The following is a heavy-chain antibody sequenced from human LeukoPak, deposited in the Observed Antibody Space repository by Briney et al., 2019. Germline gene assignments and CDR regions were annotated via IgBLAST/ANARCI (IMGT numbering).Heavy chain of an antibody. Sequence: SETLSLTCTLSGASLSSYYSSCVRHPPGKGLGWIGYIYYSGSTNYNPSLKRRVTISVDTSKNQFSLKLSSVTAADTAVYYCARGGWNYNPYNYYGMDVWGQGTTVTVSS. V-gene: IGHV4-59*01. CDR1: GASLSSYY. CDR3: ARGGWNYNPYNYYGMDV. D-gene: IGHD1-7*01. J-gene: IGHJ6*02. CDR2: IYYSGST.